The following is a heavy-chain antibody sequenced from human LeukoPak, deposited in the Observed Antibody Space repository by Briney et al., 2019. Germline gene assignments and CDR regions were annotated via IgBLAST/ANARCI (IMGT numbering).Heavy chain of an antibody. CDR2: ISSSGSYI. V-gene: IGHV3-21*01. CDR3: ASRASCGGDCYQFDY. Sequence: GGSLRLSCAASGFTFSNYNMNWVRQAPGKGLEWVSSISSSGSYIYYADSMKGRFTISRGNAKNSLYLQMNSLRAEDTAVYYCASRASCGGDCYQFDYWGQGTLVTVSS. J-gene: IGHJ4*02. D-gene: IGHD2-21*02. CDR1: GFTFSNYN.